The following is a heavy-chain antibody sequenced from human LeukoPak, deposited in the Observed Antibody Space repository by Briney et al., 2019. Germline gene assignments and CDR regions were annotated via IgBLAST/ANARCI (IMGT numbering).Heavy chain of an antibody. V-gene: IGHV3-11*01. CDR3: AKDRYYYDSSALQYYFDY. D-gene: IGHD3-22*01. CDR2: ISRGGSTT. CDR1: GFTFSDYY. J-gene: IGHJ4*02. Sequence: GGSLRLSCAASGFTFSDYYMNWIRQALGKGLEWVSYISRGGSTTYYADSVKGRFTISRDNAKNSQYLQMNSLRAEDTAVYYCAKDRYYYDSSALQYYFDYWGQGTLVTVSS.